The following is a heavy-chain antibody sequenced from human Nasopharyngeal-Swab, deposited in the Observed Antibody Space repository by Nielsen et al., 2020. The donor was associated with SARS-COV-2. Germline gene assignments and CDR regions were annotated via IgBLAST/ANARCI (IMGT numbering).Heavy chain of an antibody. CDR1: GYTFTSYG. D-gene: IGHD6-19*01. J-gene: IGHJ4*02. CDR3: ARDDRITSGSLFDY. V-gene: IGHV1-18*01. Sequence: ASVKVSCKAFGYTFTSYGISWVRQAPGQGLEWMGWFSAYNANTKNAQKLQGRVTMNTDTSTNTAYMELRSLRSDDTAVYYCARDDRITSGSLFDYWGQGTLVTVSS. CDR2: FSAYNANT.